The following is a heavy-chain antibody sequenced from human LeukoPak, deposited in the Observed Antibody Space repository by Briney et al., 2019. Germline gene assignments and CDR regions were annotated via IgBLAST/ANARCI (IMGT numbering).Heavy chain of an antibody. V-gene: IGHV4-34*01. D-gene: IGHD6-6*01. CDR1: GGSFSGYY. J-gene: IGHJ5*02. Sequence: SETLSLTCAVYGGSFSGYYWSWIRQPPGKGLEGIGEINHSGSTNYNPSLKSRVTISVDTSKNQFSLKLSSVTAADTAVYYCARGRGFKAAHLDPWGQGTLVTVSS. CDR3: ARGRGFKAAHLDP. CDR2: INHSGST.